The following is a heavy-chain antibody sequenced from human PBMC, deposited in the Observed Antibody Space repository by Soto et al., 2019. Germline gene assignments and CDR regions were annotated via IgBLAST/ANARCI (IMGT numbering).Heavy chain of an antibody. Sequence: EVQLLESGGGLVQPGGSLRLSCAASGFTFSSYVMSWVRQAPGKGLEWVSGISSSGGSTYYADSVKGRFTISRDNSKNSLYLQMNSLRAEDTAVYYCARVSIAVAGTGVVDAFDIWGQGTMVTVSS. CDR1: GFTFSSYV. CDR2: ISSSGGST. V-gene: IGHV3-23*01. CDR3: ARVSIAVAGTGVVDAFDI. D-gene: IGHD6-19*01. J-gene: IGHJ3*02.